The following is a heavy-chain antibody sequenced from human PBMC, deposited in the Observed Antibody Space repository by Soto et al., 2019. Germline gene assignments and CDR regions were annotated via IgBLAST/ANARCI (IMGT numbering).Heavy chain of an antibody. CDR2: IIPIFGTA. CDR3: ARSPTYYYDSSGQYYFDY. J-gene: IGHJ4*02. V-gene: IGHV1-69*06. CDR1: GGTFSSYA. Sequence: SVKVSCKASGGTFSSYANSWVRQAPGQGLEWMGGIIPIFGTANYAQKFQGRVTITADKSTSTAYMELSSLRSEDTAVYYCARSPTYYYDSSGQYYFDYWGQGTLVTVSS. D-gene: IGHD3-22*01.